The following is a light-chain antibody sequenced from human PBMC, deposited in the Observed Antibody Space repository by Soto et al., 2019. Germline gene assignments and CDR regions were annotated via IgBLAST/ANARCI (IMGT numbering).Light chain of an antibody. CDR3: QRSCSTPPS. CDR2: TAS. Sequence: DIQMTQSPSSMSASVEDRVTLTCRASQSSSRNLNGYPQNPGKAPKLLIYTASSLQSGVPSRFSGSGSGTVFTLTIGRLQPEDFATYYCQRSCSTPPSFGGGTQVEIK. CDR1: QSSSRN. V-gene: IGKV1-39*01. J-gene: IGKJ4*01.